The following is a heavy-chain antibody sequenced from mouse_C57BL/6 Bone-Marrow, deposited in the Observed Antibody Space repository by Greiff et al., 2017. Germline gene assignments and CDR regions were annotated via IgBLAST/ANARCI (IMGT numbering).Heavy chain of an antibody. CDR3: ARERRPSRAWFAY. J-gene: IGHJ3*01. CDR2: IDPSDSYT. V-gene: IGHV1-69*01. CDR1: GYTFTSYW. Sequence: QVQLQQPGAELVMPGASVKLSCKASGYTFTSYWMHWVKQRPGQGLEWIGEIDPSDSYTNYNQKFKGKSTLTVDKSSSTAYMQLSSLTSEDSAVYYCARERRPSRAWFAYWGQGTLVTVSA.